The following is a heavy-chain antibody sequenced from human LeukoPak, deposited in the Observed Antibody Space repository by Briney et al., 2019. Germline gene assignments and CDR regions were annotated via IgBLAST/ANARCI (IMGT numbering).Heavy chain of an antibody. CDR2: ISPSSENI. V-gene: IGHV3-48*02. J-gene: IGHJ4*02. D-gene: IGHD2-2*01. Sequence: GSLRLSCAASGFTFNTFGMSWARQAPGKGLDWVSYISPSSENIYYADSVKGRFTISRDNVKNSLDLQMNSLRDDDTAVYYCARAGSGVPAAMTYWGRGTLVTVSS. CDR1: GFTFNTFG. CDR3: ARAGSGVPAAMTY.